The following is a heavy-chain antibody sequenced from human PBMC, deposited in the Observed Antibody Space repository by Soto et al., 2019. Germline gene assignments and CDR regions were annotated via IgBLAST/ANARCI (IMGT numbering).Heavy chain of an antibody. V-gene: IGHV4-59*01. CDR1: AGSLSNYY. D-gene: IGHD2-15*01. J-gene: IGHJ4*02. Sequence: PSETLSLTCTVSAGSLSNYYWSWVRQPPGKGLEWIGYIYDSGSTNYNPSLKSRVTISVDTSKNQSSLRLTFVTAADAAVYYCAAAPRYWGQGTRVSVSS. CDR2: IYDSGST. CDR3: AAAPRY.